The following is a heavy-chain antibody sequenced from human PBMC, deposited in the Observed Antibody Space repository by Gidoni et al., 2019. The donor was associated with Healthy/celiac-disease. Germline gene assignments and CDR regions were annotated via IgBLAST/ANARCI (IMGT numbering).Heavy chain of an antibody. CDR3: ARGRGGRLGTKRDWFDP. CDR1: GYTFTSYD. CDR2: MNPNSGNT. V-gene: IGHV1-8*01. D-gene: IGHD7-27*01. J-gene: IGHJ5*02. Sequence: QVQLVQSGAEVKKPGASVKVSCKASGYTFTSYDINWVRQATGQGLEWMGWMNPNSGNTGYAQKFQGRVTMTRNTSISTAYMELSSLRSEDTAVYYCARGRGGRLGTKRDWFDPWGQGTLVTVSS.